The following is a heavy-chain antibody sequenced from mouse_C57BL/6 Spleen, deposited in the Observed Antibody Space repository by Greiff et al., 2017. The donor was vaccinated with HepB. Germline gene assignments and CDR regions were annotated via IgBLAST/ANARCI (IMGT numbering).Heavy chain of an antibody. V-gene: IGHV2-5*01. CDR2: IWRGGST. J-gene: IGHJ1*03. CDR1: GFSLTSYG. D-gene: IGHD1-1*01. CDR3: AKEYYGSTYEGYFDV. Sequence: VKLQESGPGLVQPSQSLSITCTVSGFSLTSYGVHWVRQSPGKGLEWLGVIWRGGSTDYNAAFMSRLSITKDNSKSQVFFKMNSLQADDTAIYYCAKEYYGSTYEGYFDVWGTGTTVTVSS.